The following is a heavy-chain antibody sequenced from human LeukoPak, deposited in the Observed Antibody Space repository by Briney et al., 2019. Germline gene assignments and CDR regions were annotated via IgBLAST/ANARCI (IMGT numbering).Heavy chain of an antibody. J-gene: IGHJ4*02. CDR1: GFTFSSYW. CDR2: LKQDGSEK. CDR3: ARVNWPYYDFWSGYFNLDY. Sequence: GGSLRLSCAASGFTFSSYWMSWVRQAPGKGLEWVANLKQDGSEKYYVDSVKGRFTISRDNAKNSLYLQMNSLRAEDTAVYYCARVNWPYYDFWSGYFNLDYWGQGTLVTVSS. V-gene: IGHV3-7*01. D-gene: IGHD3-3*01.